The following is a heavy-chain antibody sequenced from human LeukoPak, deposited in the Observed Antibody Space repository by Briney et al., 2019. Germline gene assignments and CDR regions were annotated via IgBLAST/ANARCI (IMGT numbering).Heavy chain of an antibody. Sequence: SETLSLSCAVSGGSISSSNWWSWVRQAPGKGLEWIGEIYHSGSTNYNPSLKSRVTISVDKSKNQFSLKLSSVTAADTAVYYCARRGYSYGSDSFDYWSQGTLVTVSS. D-gene: IGHD5-18*01. CDR3: ARRGYSYGSDSFDY. CDR2: IYHSGST. V-gene: IGHV4-4*02. CDR1: GGSISSSNW. J-gene: IGHJ4*02.